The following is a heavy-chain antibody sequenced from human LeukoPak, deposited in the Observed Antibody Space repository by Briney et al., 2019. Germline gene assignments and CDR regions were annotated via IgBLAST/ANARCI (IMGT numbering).Heavy chain of an antibody. CDR3: VKITSVTGGDC. CDR1: GFTISAYA. J-gene: IGHJ4*02. CDR2: ISSNGGSS. V-gene: IGHV3-64D*09. Sequence: GGSLRLSCSASGFTISAYAMYWVRQAPGKGLEYVSGISSNGGSSFYADSVKGRFTISRDNSKNTLYLQMSSLRAEDTAVYYCVKITSVTGGDCWGQGTRLTVSS. D-gene: IGHD1-1*01.